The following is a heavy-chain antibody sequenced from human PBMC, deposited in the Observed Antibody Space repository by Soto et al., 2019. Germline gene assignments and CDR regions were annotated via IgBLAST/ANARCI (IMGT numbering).Heavy chain of an antibody. D-gene: IGHD6-6*01. V-gene: IGHV3-30*18. CDR2: ISYDGSNK. Sequence: GGSLRLSCAASGFTFSSYGMHWVRQAPGKGLEWVAVISYDGSNKYYADSVKGRFTISRDNSKNTLYLQMNSLRAEDTAVYYCAKDTFLRGLNNSSSSLIYTPQSYYGMDVWGQGTTVTVSS. CDR1: GFTFSSYG. J-gene: IGHJ6*02. CDR3: AKDTFLRGLNNSSSSLIYTPQSYYGMDV.